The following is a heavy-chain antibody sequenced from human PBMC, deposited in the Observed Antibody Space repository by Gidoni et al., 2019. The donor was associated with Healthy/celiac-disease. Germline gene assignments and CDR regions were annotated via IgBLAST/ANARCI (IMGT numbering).Heavy chain of an antibody. Sequence: EVQLVESGGGLVQPGRSLRLSCAASGFNFEDYAMHWVRQAPGKGLEWVSGISWNSGSIGYADSVKGRFTISRDNAKNSLYLQMNSLRAEDTALYYCAKVYRWSSSSYYFDYWGQGTLVTVSS. CDR2: ISWNSGSI. V-gene: IGHV3-9*01. CDR3: AKVYRWSSSSYYFDY. D-gene: IGHD6-6*01. CDR1: GFNFEDYA. J-gene: IGHJ4*02.